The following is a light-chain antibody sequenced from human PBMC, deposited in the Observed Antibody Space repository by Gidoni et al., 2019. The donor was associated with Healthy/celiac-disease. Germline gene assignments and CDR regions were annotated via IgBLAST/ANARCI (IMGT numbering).Light chain of an antibody. J-gene: IGKJ1*01. CDR2: AAS. CDR1: QSISSD. V-gene: IGKV1-39*01. CDR3: RQGYSTPRA. Sequence: IQMTQSPSSLSASVGDRVTITCRASQSISSDLIWYQQKPGKAPKLLIYAASSLQSGVPSRFSGSGSGTDFTLTISSLQPEDFATYYCRQGYSTPRAFGQGTKVEIK.